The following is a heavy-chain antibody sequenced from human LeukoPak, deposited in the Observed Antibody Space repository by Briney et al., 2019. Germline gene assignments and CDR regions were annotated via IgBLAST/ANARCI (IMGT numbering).Heavy chain of an antibody. CDR3: AKILGYSYGYCDY. CDR2: ISGGGTLV. J-gene: IGHJ4*02. V-gene: IGHV3-48*01. Sequence: GGSLRLSCVASGFTLFRHSMNWVRQAPGKGLEWISYISGGGTLVYYADSVKGRFTISRDNDKNSLYLQMSSLRAEDTAVYYCAKILGYSYGYCDYWGQGTLVTVSS. D-gene: IGHD5-18*01. CDR1: GFTLFRHS.